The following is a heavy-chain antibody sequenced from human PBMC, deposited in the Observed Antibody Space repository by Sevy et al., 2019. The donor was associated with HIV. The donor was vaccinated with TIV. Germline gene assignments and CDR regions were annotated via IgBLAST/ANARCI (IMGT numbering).Heavy chain of an antibody. J-gene: IGHJ6*02. CDR1: GTNFGAFA. V-gene: IGHV3-30*18. D-gene: IGHD3-10*01. Sequence: GGSLRLSCAVSGTNFGAFAMHRVRQAPSKGLEWVAGLSLQRTNKYYADSLKGRFNISRDNSKDILYLHMKSLRPEDTAIYYCAKDVVGGTYYIENYYYGMDVWGLGTTVTVSS. CDR2: LSLQRTNK. CDR3: AKDVVGGTYYIENYYYGMDV.